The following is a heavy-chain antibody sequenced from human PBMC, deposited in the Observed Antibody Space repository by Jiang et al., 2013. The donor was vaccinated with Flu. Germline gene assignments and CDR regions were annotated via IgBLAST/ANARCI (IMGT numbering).Heavy chain of an antibody. V-gene: IGHV1-46*01. D-gene: IGHD6-19*01. CDR1: GYTFTSYY. CDR3: ARGGLSSSGWSALGKIDH. CDR2: INPSGGST. Sequence: GAEVKKPGASVKVSCKASGYTFTSYYMHWVRQAPGQGLEWMGIINPSGGSTTYAQKFQGRVTMTRDTSRSTVYMELSSLRSEDTAVYYCARGGLSSSGWSALGKIDHWGQGTLVTVSS. J-gene: IGHJ4*02.